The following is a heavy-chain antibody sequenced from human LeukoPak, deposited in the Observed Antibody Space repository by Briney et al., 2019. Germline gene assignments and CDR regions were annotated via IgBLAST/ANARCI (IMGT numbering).Heavy chain of an antibody. Sequence: GGSLRLSCAASGFTFSSYGMHWVRQAPGKGLEWVAVIWYDGSNKYYADSVKGRFTISRDNSKNTLYLQMNSLRAEDTAVYYCARAGYGGNSFGCWGQGTLVTVSS. J-gene: IGHJ4*02. V-gene: IGHV3-33*01. CDR3: ARAGYGGNSFGC. CDR1: GFTFSSYG. CDR2: IWYDGSNK. D-gene: IGHD4-23*01.